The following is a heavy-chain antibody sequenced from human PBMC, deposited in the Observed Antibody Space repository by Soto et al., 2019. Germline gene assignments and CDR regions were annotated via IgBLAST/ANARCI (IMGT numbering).Heavy chain of an antibody. CDR2: IYHSGNT. CDR1: GYSITNGYY. D-gene: IGHD3-3*02. J-gene: IGHJ4*02. V-gene: IGHV4-38-2*01. Sequence: PSETLSLTCAVSGYSITNGYYWGRIRQPPGKGLEWIGSIYHSGNTYYNPSLKSRVTLSIDTSKNQFSLKLRSVTAADTAMYYCARVKLAGRGSFHDWGQGTLVTVSS. CDR3: ARVKLAGRGSFHD.